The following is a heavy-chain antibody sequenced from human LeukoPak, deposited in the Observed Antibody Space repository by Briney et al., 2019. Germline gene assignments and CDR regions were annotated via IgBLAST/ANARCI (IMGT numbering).Heavy chain of an antibody. Sequence: GGSLRLSCAASGFTFTTYAMSWVRQAPGKGLEWVSTISGSGGSTYYADSVKGRFTLSRDKSKNTLYLQMNSLRAEDTAVYYCAKDLLRFDYYYYYMDVWGKGTTVTISS. D-gene: IGHD3-10*02. CDR1: GFTFTTYA. CDR3: AKDLLRFDYYYYYMDV. CDR2: ISGSGGST. V-gene: IGHV3-23*01. J-gene: IGHJ6*03.